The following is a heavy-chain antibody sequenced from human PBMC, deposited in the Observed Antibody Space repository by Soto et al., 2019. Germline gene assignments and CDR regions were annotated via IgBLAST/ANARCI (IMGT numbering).Heavy chain of an antibody. Sequence: EVQVSEAGGGLVQPGGSLRLSCATSGFTFSHYPMNWVRQAPGKGLEWVSGISAGGDRTYYADSVKGRFTIFRDNSKNSVSRQMTSLRVEDTAVYCWARRVWGQGTLVTVSS. CDR3: ARRV. J-gene: IGHJ4*02. CDR1: GFTFSHYP. V-gene: IGHV3-23*01. CDR2: ISAGGDRT.